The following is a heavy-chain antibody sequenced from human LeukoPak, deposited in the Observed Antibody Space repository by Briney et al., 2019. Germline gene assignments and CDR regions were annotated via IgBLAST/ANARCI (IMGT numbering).Heavy chain of an antibody. J-gene: IGHJ5*02. Sequence: SETLSLTSTVSGGSISSSSYYWGWIRQPPGKGLEWIGSIYYSGSTYYNPSLKSRVTISVDTSKNQFSLKLSSVTAADTAVYYCARRITMIVVVAYNWFDPWGQGTLVTVSS. V-gene: IGHV4-39*01. D-gene: IGHD3-22*01. CDR1: GGSISSSSYY. CDR2: IYYSGST. CDR3: ARRITMIVVVAYNWFDP.